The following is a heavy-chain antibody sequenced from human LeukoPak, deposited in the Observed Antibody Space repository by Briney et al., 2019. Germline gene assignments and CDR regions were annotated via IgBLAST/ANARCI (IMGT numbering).Heavy chain of an antibody. Sequence: PSQTLSLTCAVSGGSISSGGYSWSWIRQPPGKGLEWIGYIYYSGSTNYNPSLKSRVTISVDTSKNQFSLKLSSVTAADTAVYYCARGRSSMVRGYYYYYMDVWGKGTTVTISS. CDR1: GGSISSGGYS. D-gene: IGHD3-10*01. CDR2: IYYSGST. J-gene: IGHJ6*03. V-gene: IGHV4-61*08. CDR3: ARGRSSMVRGYYYYYMDV.